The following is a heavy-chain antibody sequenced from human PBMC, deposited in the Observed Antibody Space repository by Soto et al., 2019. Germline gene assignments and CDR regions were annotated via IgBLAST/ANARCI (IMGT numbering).Heavy chain of an antibody. CDR2: INPILSMS. V-gene: IGHV1-69*02. CDR1: GDTFTFYS. Sequence: QVQLVQSGAEVKKPGSSVRVSCKASGDTFTFYSINWVRQAPGLGLEWMGRINPILSMSNYAQRFQGRVTMTADKSTSTAYMEQSSLRSEDTAMYYCASSYGSGYRAIDYWGQGALVTVSS. D-gene: IGHD3-10*01. J-gene: IGHJ4*02. CDR3: ASSYGSGYRAIDY.